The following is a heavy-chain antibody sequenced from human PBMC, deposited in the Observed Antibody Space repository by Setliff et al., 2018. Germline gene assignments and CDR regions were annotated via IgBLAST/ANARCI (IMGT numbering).Heavy chain of an antibody. CDR2: INHSGST. CDR3: ARDLS. V-gene: IGHV4-34*01. CDR1: GGSISNYY. J-gene: IGHJ6*02. Sequence: PSETLSLTCTVSGGSISNYYWSWIRQPPGKGLEWIGEINHSGSTNYNPSLKSRVTISVDTSKNQFSLKLSSVTAADTAVYYCARDLSWGQGTTVTVSS.